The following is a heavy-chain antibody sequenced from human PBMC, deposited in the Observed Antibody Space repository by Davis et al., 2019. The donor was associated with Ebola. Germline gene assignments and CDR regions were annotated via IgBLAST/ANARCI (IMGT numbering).Heavy chain of an antibody. CDR1: GASINNYY. CDR2: IYYSGST. CDR3: ARRSGWPLFDY. V-gene: IGHV4-59*08. J-gene: IGHJ4*02. Sequence: MPSETLSLTCTVSGASINNYYWAWIRHSPGTGLEWIGYIYYSGSTNYNPSLKSRATISLDRSKNQFSLKLSSVTAADTAVYYCARRSGWPLFDYWGQGTLVTVSS. D-gene: IGHD6-19*01.